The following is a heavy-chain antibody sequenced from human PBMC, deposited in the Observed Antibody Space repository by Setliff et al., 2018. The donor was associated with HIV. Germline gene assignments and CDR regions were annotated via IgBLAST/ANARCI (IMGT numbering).Heavy chain of an antibody. Sequence: PSETLSLTCTVSGGSTGSYYWTWIRQPAGKGLEWIGRIYTTGGTHFNPSLNSRVTMSLDKSKNQVSLKLYSVTAADTAVYFCARVRIVPYCMDVWGKGTTVTVSS. CDR2: IYTTGGT. CDR3: ARVRIVPYCMDV. CDR1: GGSTGSYY. V-gene: IGHV4-4*07. D-gene: IGHD2-15*01. J-gene: IGHJ6*03.